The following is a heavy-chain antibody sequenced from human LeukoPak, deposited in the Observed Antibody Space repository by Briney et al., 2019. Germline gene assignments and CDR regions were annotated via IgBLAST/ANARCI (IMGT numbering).Heavy chain of an antibody. V-gene: IGHV4-31*03. CDR1: GGSISSGGYY. D-gene: IGHD6-19*01. J-gene: IGHJ6*02. Sequence: PSQTLSLTCTVSGGSISSGGYYWSWIRPHPGKGLEWIGYIYYSGSTYYNPSLKSRVTISVDTSKNQFSLKLSSVTAADTAVYYCARGNSSGWSNYYYYYGMDVWGQGTTVTVSS. CDR3: ARGNSSGWSNYYYYYGMDV. CDR2: IYYSGST.